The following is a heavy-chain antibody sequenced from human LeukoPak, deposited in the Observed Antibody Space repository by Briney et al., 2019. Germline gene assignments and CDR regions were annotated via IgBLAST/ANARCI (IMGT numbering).Heavy chain of an antibody. CDR1: GGSFSGYY. CDR2: INHSGST. Sequence: SETPSLTCAVYGGSFSGYYWSWIRQPPGKGLEWIGEINHSGSTNYNPSLKSRVTISVDTSKNQFSLKLSSVTAADTAVYYCARGGDIVVVPAATYNWFDPWGQGTLVTVSS. J-gene: IGHJ5*02. CDR3: ARGGDIVVVPAATYNWFDP. D-gene: IGHD2-2*01. V-gene: IGHV4-34*01.